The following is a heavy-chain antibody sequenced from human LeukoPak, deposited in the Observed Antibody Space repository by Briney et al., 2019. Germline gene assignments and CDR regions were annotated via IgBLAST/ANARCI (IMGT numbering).Heavy chain of an antibody. CDR1: GFTFSSYG. CDR3: AKDPAAGTNWFDP. V-gene: IGHV3-30*18. D-gene: IGHD6-13*01. CDR2: ISYDGSNK. J-gene: IGHJ5*02. Sequence: GGSLRLSCAASGFTFSSYGMHWVRQAPGKGLEWVAVISYDGSNKYYADSVKGRFTISRDNSKNTLYLQMNSLRAEATAVYYCAKDPAAGTNWFDPWGQGTLVTVSS.